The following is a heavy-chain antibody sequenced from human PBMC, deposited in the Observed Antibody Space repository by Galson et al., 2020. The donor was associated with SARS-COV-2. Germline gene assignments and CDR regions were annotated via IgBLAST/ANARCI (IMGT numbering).Heavy chain of an antibody. CDR1: GFTFSSYG. V-gene: IGHV3-30*18. Sequence: GGSLRLSCAASGFTFSSYGMHWVRQAPGKGLEWVAVISYDGSNKYYADSVKGRFTISRDNSKNTLYLQMNSLRAEDTAVYYCAKEYRYYDILTRYYATHYYYYYYGMDVWGQGTTVTVSS. CDR3: AKEYRYYDILTRYYATHYYYYYYGMDV. J-gene: IGHJ6*02. D-gene: IGHD3-9*01. CDR2: ISYDGSNK.